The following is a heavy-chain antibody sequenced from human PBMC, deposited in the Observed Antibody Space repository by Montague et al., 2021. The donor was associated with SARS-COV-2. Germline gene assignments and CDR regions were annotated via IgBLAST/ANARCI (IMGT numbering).Heavy chain of an antibody. CDR3: ASTVDYYAHFDS. CDR1: GGSISSQTSC. Sequence: SETLSLTCTVSGGSISSQTSCWGWVRLPPGKGLEWIGSICYSGMAHYTPPLKSRLIISLDTSKTHVSLKLRSVTAADTAVYYCASTVDYYAHFDSWGQGTLVSVSS. J-gene: IGHJ4*02. CDR2: ICYSGMA. V-gene: IGHV4-39*07. D-gene: IGHD3-22*01.